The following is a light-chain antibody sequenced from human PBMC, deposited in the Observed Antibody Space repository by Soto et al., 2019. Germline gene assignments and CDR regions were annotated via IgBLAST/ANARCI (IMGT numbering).Light chain of an antibody. Sequence: EIVLTQSPATLSLSPGERATLSCRASQTINKNLAWFQQTPGQAPRLLIFDVSNRATGIPARFSGSGSGTDFTLTISSLEPEDFATYYCQQSYSTPHTFGQGTKLEIK. CDR2: DVS. CDR1: QTINKN. J-gene: IGKJ2*01. V-gene: IGKV3-11*01. CDR3: QQSYSTPHT.